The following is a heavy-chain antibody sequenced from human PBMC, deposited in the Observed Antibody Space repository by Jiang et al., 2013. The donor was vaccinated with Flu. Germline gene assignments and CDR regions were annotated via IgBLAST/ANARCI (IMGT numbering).Heavy chain of an antibody. CDR2: GST. J-gene: IGHJ4*02. V-gene: IGHV4-39*01. Sequence: GSTYYNPSLKSRVTISVDTSKNQFSLKLSSVTAADTAVYYCAGLSKTYYYDSSGYYYFDYWGRGTLVTVSS. D-gene: IGHD3-22*01. CDR3: AGLSKTYYYDSSGYYYFDY.